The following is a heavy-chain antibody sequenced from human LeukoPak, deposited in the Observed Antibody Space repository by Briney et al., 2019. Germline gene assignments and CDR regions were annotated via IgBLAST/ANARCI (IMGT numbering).Heavy chain of an antibody. J-gene: IGHJ6*02. CDR1: GFTFSSYW. Sequence: GGSLRLACAASGFTFSSYWMSWVRQAAGKGLEWVANIKQDGSEKYYVDSVKGRLKISRDNAKNSLYLQMNSLRAEETAVYYCARDIVVVVATRLYYYYGMDVWGQGTTVTVSS. V-gene: IGHV3-7*01. CDR2: IKQDGSEK. CDR3: ARDIVVVVATRLYYYYGMDV. D-gene: IGHD2-15*01.